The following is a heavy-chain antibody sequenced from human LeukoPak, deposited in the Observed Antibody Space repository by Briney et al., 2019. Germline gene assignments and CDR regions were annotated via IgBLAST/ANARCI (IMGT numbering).Heavy chain of an antibody. Sequence: SETLSLTCTVSGGSISSYYWSWIRQPPGKGLEWIGSIYYTGSTYYNPSLRSRVTISVDTSKNQFSLKLSSVTAADTAVYYCARGGGGYSYGYSGSFDYCGQGTLVTVSS. CDR2: IYYTGST. V-gene: IGHV4-59*12. CDR3: ARGGGGYSYGYSGSFDY. D-gene: IGHD5-18*01. J-gene: IGHJ4*02. CDR1: GGSISSYY.